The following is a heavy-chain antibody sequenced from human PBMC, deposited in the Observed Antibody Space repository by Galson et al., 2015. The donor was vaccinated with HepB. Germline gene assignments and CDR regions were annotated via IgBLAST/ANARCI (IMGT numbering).Heavy chain of an antibody. CDR2: ISAYNGNT. CDR1: GYTFTRYG. V-gene: IGHV1-18*01. J-gene: IGHJ4*02. CDR3: ARDPSYWDIVVVPAAKILGEEDYFDY. Sequence: SVKVSCKASGYTFTRYGISWVRQAPGQGLEWMGWISAYNGNTNYAQKLQGRVTMTTDTSTSTAYMELRSLRSDDTAVYYCARDPSYWDIVVVPAAKILGEEDYFDYWGQGALVTVSS. D-gene: IGHD2-2*01.